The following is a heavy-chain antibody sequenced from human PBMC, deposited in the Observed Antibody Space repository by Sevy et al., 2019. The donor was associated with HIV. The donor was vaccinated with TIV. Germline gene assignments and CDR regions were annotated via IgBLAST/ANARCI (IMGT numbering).Heavy chain of an antibody. Sequence: ASVKVSCKASGYTFTSYRITWVRQAPGQGLEWMGWISPHNGGTNYAQKLRGRVTMISDTSTSTAYMELRSLRSDDTAIYYCARAYCSGGSCYSLAHWGQGTLVTVSS. CDR1: GYTFTSYR. J-gene: IGHJ4*02. CDR2: ISPHNGGT. CDR3: ARAYCSGGSCYSLAH. V-gene: IGHV1-18*01. D-gene: IGHD2-15*01.